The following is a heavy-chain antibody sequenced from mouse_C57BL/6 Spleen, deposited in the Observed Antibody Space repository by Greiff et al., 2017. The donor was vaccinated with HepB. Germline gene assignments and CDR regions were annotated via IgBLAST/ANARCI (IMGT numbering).Heavy chain of an antibody. CDR2: ISYDGSN. CDR1: GYSITSGYY. Sequence: EVQRVESGPGLVKPSQSLSLTCSVTGYSITSGYYWNWIRQFPGNKLEWMGYISYDGSNNYNPSLKNRISITRDTSKNQFFLKLNSVTTEDTATYYCAREGDYVAYWGQGTLVTVSA. D-gene: IGHD2-4*01. CDR3: AREGDYVAY. J-gene: IGHJ3*01. V-gene: IGHV3-6*01.